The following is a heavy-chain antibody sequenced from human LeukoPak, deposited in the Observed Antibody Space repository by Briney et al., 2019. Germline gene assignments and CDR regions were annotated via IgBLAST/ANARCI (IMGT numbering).Heavy chain of an antibody. V-gene: IGHV4-34*01. D-gene: IGHD2-15*01. CDR3: ARGVVVAATPGVIDY. CDR2: INHSGST. Sequence: PSETLSLTCAVYGGSFSGYYWSRIRQPPGKGLEWIGEINHSGSTNYNPSLKSRVTISVDASKNQFSLKLSSVTAADTAVYYCARGVVVAATPGVIDYWGQGTLVTVSS. CDR1: GGSFSGYY. J-gene: IGHJ4*02.